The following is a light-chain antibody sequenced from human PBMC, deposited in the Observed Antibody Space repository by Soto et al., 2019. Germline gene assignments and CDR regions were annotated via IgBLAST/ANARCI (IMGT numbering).Light chain of an antibody. CDR1: TSNIGAGYN. CDR2: ANN. CDR3: QSYDSSLSAYV. Sequence: QSVLTQPPSVSGAPGQRVSISCTGSTSNIGAGYNVHWYQQFPGTAPKLLIYANNNRPSGVPDRFSGSKSGTSASLAITGLQAEGEADYHCQSYDSSLSAYVFGSGTKVTVL. V-gene: IGLV1-40*01. J-gene: IGLJ1*01.